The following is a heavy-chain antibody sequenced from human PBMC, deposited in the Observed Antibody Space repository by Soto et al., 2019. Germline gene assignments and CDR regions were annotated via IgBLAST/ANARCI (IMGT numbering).Heavy chain of an antibody. Sequence: GASVKVSCKASSYTFNNYGISWVRQAPGQGLEWMGWTSSYNGMTRYGEKFQGRATMTTDTSTNTAYMELRSLRSDDTALYYCARDWYCSGGSCSDVFDIWGQGTMVTVSS. J-gene: IGHJ3*02. CDR3: ARDWYCSGGSCSDVFDI. D-gene: IGHD2-15*01. CDR2: TSSYNGMT. V-gene: IGHV1-18*01. CDR1: SYTFNNYG.